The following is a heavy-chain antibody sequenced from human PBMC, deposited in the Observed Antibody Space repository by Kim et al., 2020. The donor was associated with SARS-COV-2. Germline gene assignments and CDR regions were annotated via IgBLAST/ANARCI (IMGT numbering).Heavy chain of an antibody. D-gene: IGHD6-13*01. V-gene: IGHV3-30*18. CDR2: ISYDGRNT. CDR1: GFTFSTYG. CDR3: AKRFDPGSSWYSLWFDP. J-gene: IGHJ5*02. Sequence: GGSLRLSCAASGFTFSTYGMHWIRQAPGTGLECVAGISYDGRNTYYAHSVKGRFTISRDNSKNTLFLQMNSLRAEDTAVYHCAKRFDPGSSWYSLWFDPWGQGTLVTVSS.